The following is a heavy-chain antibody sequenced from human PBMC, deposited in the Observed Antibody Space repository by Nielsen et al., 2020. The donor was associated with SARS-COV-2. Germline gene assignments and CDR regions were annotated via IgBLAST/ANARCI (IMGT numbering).Heavy chain of an antibody. Sequence: WIRQPPGKGLEWIGYFYYSGSTNYNPSLKSRVTISVDMSKNQFSLKLSSVTAADTAVYYCASGDCSGGSCYRNFDYWGQGTLVTVSS. CDR2: FYYSGST. V-gene: IGHV4-59*08. J-gene: IGHJ4*02. CDR3: ASGDCSGGSCYRNFDY. D-gene: IGHD2-15*01.